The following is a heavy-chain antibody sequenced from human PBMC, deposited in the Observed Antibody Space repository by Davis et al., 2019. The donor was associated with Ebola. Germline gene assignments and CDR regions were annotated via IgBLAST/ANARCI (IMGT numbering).Heavy chain of an antibody. J-gene: IGHJ3*02. CDR1: GGSVSSGSYY. CDR3: AREPNGDRDAFDI. D-gene: IGHD4-17*01. Sequence: MPSETLSLTCTVSGGSVSSGSYYWSWIRQPPGKGLEWIGYIYYSGSTNYNPSLKSRVTISVDTSKNQFSLKLSSVTAADTAVYYCAREPNGDRDAFDIWGQGTMVTVSS. CDR2: IYYSGST. V-gene: IGHV4-61*01.